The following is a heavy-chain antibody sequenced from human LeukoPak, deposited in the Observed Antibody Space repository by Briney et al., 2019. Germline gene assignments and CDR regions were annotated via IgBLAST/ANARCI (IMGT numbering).Heavy chain of an antibody. CDR3: VRGTGY. CDR1: GVTFSTYV. V-gene: IGHV3-64D*06. CDR2: ISSNGDNT. Sequence: GGSLRLSCSVSGVTFSTYVMHWVRQAPGKGLEYVSAISSNGDNTYYAAPVKGRFTISRDNAQSTLYLQMSSLRADDTAVYYCVRGTGYWGEESLVTVSS. J-gene: IGHJ4*02.